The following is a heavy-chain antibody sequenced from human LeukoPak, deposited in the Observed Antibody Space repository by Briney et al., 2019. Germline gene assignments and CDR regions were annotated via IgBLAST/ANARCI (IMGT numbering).Heavy chain of an antibody. CDR3: ARGDQYCGGDCYSYYYYYYGMDV. Sequence: ASETLSLTCTDAVGSIISYYGSWIRQPPGGGLWWVLYIYYSVGANYNPSLKSRVTISVDTSKNQFSLKLSSVTAADTAVYYCARGDQYCGGDCYSYYYYYYGMDVWGQGTTVTVSS. CDR1: VGSIISYY. D-gene: IGHD2-21*02. V-gene: IGHV4-59*12. CDR2: IYYSVGA. J-gene: IGHJ6*02.